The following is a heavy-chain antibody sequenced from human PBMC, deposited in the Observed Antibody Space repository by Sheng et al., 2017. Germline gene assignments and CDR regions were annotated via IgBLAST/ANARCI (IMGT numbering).Heavy chain of an antibody. CDR1: GYTFTTYT. CDR3: ASESRSNAFGL. Sequence: QVQVVQSGAEVKKPGASVKVSCKPSGYTFTTYTLHWVRQAPGQTLEWMGWIHPGNGNTKYSQNFQGRFTITRDTSATTFYMELSSLRSEDTAMYYCASESRSNAFGLWGQGTMVTVSS. J-gene: IGHJ3*01. V-gene: IGHV1-3*01. CDR2: IHPGNGNT.